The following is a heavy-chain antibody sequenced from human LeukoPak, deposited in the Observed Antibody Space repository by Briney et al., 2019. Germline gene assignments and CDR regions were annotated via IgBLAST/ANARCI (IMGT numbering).Heavy chain of an antibody. V-gene: IGHV3-66*01. D-gene: IGHD6-19*01. J-gene: IGHJ4*02. CDR3: ATSGWWGYFDY. CDR2: IYSGGST. CDR1: GFTVSSNY. Sequence: GSLRLSCAASGFTVSSNYMSWVRQAPGKGLEWVSIIYSGGSTYYADSVRGRFTISRDNSKNTLYLLMNSLRAEDMAVYYCATSGWWGYFDYWGQGTLVTVSS.